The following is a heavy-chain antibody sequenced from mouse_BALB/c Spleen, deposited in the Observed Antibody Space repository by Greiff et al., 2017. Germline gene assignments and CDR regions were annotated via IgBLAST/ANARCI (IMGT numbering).Heavy chain of an antibody. V-gene: IGHV14-1*02. J-gene: IGHJ3*01. CDR3: ARLDITTVVARAY. D-gene: IGHD1-1*01. CDR2: IDPENGNT. CDR1: GFNIKDYY. Sequence: EVQLQQSGAELVRPGALVKLSCKASGFNIKDYYMHWVKQRPEQGLEWIGWIDPENGNTIYDPKFQGKASITADTSSNTAYLQLSSLTSEDTAVYYCARLDITTVVARAYWGQGTLVTVSA.